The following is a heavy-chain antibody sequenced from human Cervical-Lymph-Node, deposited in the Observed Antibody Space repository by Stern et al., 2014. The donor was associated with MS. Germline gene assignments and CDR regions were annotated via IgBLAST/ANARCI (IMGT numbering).Heavy chain of an antibody. CDR2: IYTSGGT. D-gene: IGHD6-13*01. CDR3: ARDSTASWYDY. J-gene: IGHJ4*02. Sequence: VQLQESGPGLVKPSETLSLTCTVSGGSISSYYWSWIRQPAGKGLEWIWRIYTSGGTNYNPSPKSRVTLSVDKTKNQVPLKSSTVAAADTAVYYCARDSTASWYDYWGQGTLVTVSS. CDR1: GGSISSYY. V-gene: IGHV4-4*07.